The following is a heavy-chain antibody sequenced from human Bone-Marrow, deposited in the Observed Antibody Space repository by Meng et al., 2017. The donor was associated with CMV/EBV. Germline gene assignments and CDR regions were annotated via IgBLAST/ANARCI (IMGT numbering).Heavy chain of an antibody. J-gene: IGHJ6*01. V-gene: IGHV1-69*02. CDR1: GCTFSSYT. CDR2: IIPILGIA. Sequence: SVKVSCKASGCTFSSYTISWVRQAPGQGLEWMGRIIPILGIANYAQKFQGRVTITADKSTSTAYMELSSLRSEDTAVYYCATPFGWLSPPSDHYYRMAVWGQGTTVTVSS. D-gene: IGHD3-9*01. CDR3: ATPFGWLSPPSDHYYRMAV.